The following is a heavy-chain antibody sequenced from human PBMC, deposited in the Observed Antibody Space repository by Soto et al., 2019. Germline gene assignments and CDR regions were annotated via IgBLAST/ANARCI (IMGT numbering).Heavy chain of an antibody. J-gene: IGHJ6*02. D-gene: IGHD2-2*02. V-gene: IGHV3-33*01. Sequence: QVQLVESGGGVVQPGRSLRLSCAASGFTFSSYGMHWVRQAPGKGLEWVAVIWYDGSNKYYADSVKGRFTISRDNSKNTLHLQMNSLRAEDTAVYYCATDTGYCSSTSCYKYYYYGMDVWGQGTTVTVSS. CDR3: ATDTGYCSSTSCYKYYYYGMDV. CDR1: GFTFSSYG. CDR2: IWYDGSNK.